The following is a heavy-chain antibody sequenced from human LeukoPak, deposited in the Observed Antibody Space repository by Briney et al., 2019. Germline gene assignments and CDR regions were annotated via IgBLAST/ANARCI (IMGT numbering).Heavy chain of an antibody. V-gene: IGHV3-66*02. CDR1: GFTVSSNY. CDR2: IYSGGST. J-gene: IGHJ4*02. Sequence: GGSLRLSCAASGFTVSSNYMSWVRQAPGKGLEWASVIYSGGSTYYADSVKGRFTISRDNSKNTLYLQMNSLRAEDTAVYYCARDKWFGESYFDYWGQGTLVTVSS. D-gene: IGHD3-10*01. CDR3: ARDKWFGESYFDY.